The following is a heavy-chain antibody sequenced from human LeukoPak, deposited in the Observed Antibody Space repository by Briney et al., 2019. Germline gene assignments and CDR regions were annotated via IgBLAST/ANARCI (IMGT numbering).Heavy chain of an antibody. CDR1: GGSISSYY. CDR2: IYNSGST. V-gene: IGHV4-59*01. D-gene: IGHD2-2*01. Sequence: SETLSLTCTVSGGSISSYYWSWIRQSPGKGLEWIGYIYNSGSTNYNPSLKSRVTISLDTSKNQFSLKLTFVTAADTAVYYCARDGLGYCSSTSCSRNNWFDPWGQGTLVTVSS. J-gene: IGHJ5*02. CDR3: ARDGLGYCSSTSCSRNNWFDP.